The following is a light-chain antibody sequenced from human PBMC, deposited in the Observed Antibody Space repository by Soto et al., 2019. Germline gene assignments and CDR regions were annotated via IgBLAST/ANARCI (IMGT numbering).Light chain of an antibody. CDR3: SSYTSISTVV. CDR1: SSDVGGYNY. J-gene: IGLJ2*01. CDR2: DVS. Sequence: QSALSQPASVSGSPGQSTTVSCTGTSSDVGGYNYVSWYQQHPGKAPKLMIYDVSNRPSGVSNRFSGSKSGNTASLIISGLQAEDEADYYCSSYTSISTVVFGGGTKLTVL. V-gene: IGLV2-14*01.